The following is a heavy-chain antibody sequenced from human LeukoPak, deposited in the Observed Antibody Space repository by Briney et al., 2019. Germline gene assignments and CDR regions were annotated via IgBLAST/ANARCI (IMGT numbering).Heavy chain of an antibody. CDR2: IYYSGST. V-gene: IGHV4-59*08. CDR1: GGSISSYY. Sequence: PSETLSLTCTVSGGSISSYYWSWIRQPPGKGLEWIGYIYYSGSTNYNPSLKSRVTISVGTSKNQFSLKLSSVTAADTAVYYCARRTVTRGFDYWGQGTLVTVSS. CDR3: ARRTVTRGFDY. D-gene: IGHD4-17*01. J-gene: IGHJ4*02.